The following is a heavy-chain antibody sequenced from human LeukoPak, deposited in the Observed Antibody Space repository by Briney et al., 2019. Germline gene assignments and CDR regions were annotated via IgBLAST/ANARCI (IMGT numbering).Heavy chain of an antibody. J-gene: IGHJ4*02. V-gene: IGHV4-59*01. CDR2: IYYRGST. CDR3: ARAIGYCSCGSCYGFDY. D-gene: IGHD2-15*01. Sequence: VRQPPGXGLEWVGYIYYRGSTNYHPSLKSRVTISVDTSNHHFSLKLSSVTAADPAVYYCARAIGYCSCGSCYGFDYWGQGTLVTVSS.